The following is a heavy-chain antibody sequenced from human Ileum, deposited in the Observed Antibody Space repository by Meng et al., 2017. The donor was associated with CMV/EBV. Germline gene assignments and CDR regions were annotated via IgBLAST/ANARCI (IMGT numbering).Heavy chain of an antibody. Sequence: RVSCETSGYTFTVYTILWARQAPGQGLEWMGRINTNSGDTFYAQKFRGRVTMTRDTSIRTVFMELSGLQSHDTAIYYCARDNWGSDYWGQGTLVTVSS. V-gene: IGHV1-2*06. CDR2: INTNSGDT. D-gene: IGHD7-27*01. CDR3: ARDNWGSDY. J-gene: IGHJ4*02. CDR1: GYTFTVYT.